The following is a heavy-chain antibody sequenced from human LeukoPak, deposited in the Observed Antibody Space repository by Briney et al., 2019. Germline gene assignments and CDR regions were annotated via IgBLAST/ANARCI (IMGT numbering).Heavy chain of an antibody. V-gene: IGHV3-23*01. J-gene: IGHJ4*02. CDR3: ARDLRDSSGYYAYFDY. CDR1: GFTFSSYA. D-gene: IGHD3-22*01. CDR2: ISGSGGST. Sequence: GGSLRLSCTASGFTFSSYAMSWVRQAPGKGLEWVSGISGSGGSTYYADSVKGRFAISRDIPKNTLYLQMNSLRAEDTAVYYCARDLRDSSGYYAYFDYWGQGTLVTVSS.